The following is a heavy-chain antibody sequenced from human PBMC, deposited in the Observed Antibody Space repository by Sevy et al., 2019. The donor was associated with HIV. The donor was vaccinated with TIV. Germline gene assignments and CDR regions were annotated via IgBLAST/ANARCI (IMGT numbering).Heavy chain of an antibody. CDR1: GFTFSNYG. D-gene: IGHD6-13*01. CDR3: AKDLAGPGRRYFDY. V-gene: IGHV3-30*02. CDR2: IRYDGSDK. Sequence: GGSLRLSCAASGFTFSNYGMHWVRQVPGKGLEWVTFIRYDGSDKYYAASVKGRFTISRDVSKNTLYLQMDSLTPEDTAIYYCAKDLAGPGRRYFDYWGQGTLVTVSS. J-gene: IGHJ4*02.